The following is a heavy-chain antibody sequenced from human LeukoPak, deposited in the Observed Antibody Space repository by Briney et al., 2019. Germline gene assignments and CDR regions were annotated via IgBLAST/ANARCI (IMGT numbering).Heavy chain of an antibody. CDR1: GFSFSSYSSFSSYS. CDR3: ATPGKLPNYYYYMDV. V-gene: IGHV3-21*01. D-gene: IGHD2-15*01. CDR2: ISYNPSYT. Sequence: GGSLRLSCEASGFSFSSYSSFSSYSMNWVRQAPGKELEWVSSISYNPSYTYYADSVKGRFTISRDNAKNSLYLQMNSLRAEDTAVYYCATPGKLPNYYYYMDVWGKGTTVTVSS. J-gene: IGHJ6*03.